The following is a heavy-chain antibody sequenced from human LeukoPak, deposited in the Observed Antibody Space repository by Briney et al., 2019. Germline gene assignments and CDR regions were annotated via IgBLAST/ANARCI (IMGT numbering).Heavy chain of an antibody. CDR2: VKQDGSEK. D-gene: IGHD3-10*01. CDR1: GFTFSSYW. J-gene: IGHJ4*02. Sequence: GGSLRLSCAASGFTFSSYWMSWVRQAPGKGLEWVANVKQDGSEKYYVDSVKGRFTISRDNAKNSLYLQMNSLRAEDTAVYYCARAQRVRGVVRNFDYWGQGTLVTVSS. CDR3: ARAQRVRGVVRNFDY. V-gene: IGHV3-7*03.